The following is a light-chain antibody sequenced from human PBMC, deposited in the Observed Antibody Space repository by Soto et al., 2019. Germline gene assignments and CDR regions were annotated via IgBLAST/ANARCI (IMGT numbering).Light chain of an antibody. CDR3: QRYGSSGT. J-gene: IGKJ1*01. Sequence: DIVLTQSPGTLSLSPGERATLSCRASQSVSNNYLAWYQQKPGQAPRLLIYGASNRATGIPDRFSGSGSGTDFTLTISRLEPEDFAVHYCQRYGSSGTFGQGTKVDIK. CDR1: QSVSNNY. V-gene: IGKV3-20*01. CDR2: GAS.